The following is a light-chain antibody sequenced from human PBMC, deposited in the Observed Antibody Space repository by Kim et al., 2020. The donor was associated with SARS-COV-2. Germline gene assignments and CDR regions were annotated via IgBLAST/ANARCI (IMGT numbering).Light chain of an antibody. Sequence: EIVLTQAPATLSLSAGERATLSCRASQSITTDLAWYQQKPGQAPRLFIYDASNRAAGIPARFSGGGSGTDFTLTVSSLEPGDSAVYYCQQHNKWPLTFGQGTKVDIK. J-gene: IGKJ1*01. CDR3: QQHNKWPLT. CDR1: QSITTD. V-gene: IGKV3-11*01. CDR2: DAS.